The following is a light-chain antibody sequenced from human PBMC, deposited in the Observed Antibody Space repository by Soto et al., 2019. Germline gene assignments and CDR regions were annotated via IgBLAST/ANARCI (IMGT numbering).Light chain of an antibody. J-gene: IGLJ3*02. CDR2: NKN. Sequence: QSVLTQPPSASGTPGQRVTISCSGSRSNIGNNAVTWYQQFPGTAPKLLIYNKNQRPSGVPARFSCCKYGTSASLAISGLHSEDEADEYCATWDDSLNARGVFGGGTKLTVL. CDR1: RSNIGNNA. CDR3: ATWDDSLNARGV. V-gene: IGLV1-44*01.